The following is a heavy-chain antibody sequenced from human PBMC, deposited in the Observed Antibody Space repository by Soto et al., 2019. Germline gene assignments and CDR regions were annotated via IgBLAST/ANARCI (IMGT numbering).Heavy chain of an antibody. D-gene: IGHD3-10*01. CDR1: GAPMSEYF. CDR2: IYYLGST. Sequence: QVQLQESGPGQVKPSETLSLTCTVSGAPMSEYFWSWIRQSPGKGLEWIGYIYYLGSTDYNPSLKSRVTISLDTSKSQFSLKLSSVTAADTAVYYCARDGYDGSGSPYPAYWGPGTQVTVSS. CDR3: ARDGYDGSGSPYPAY. J-gene: IGHJ4*02. V-gene: IGHV4-59*01.